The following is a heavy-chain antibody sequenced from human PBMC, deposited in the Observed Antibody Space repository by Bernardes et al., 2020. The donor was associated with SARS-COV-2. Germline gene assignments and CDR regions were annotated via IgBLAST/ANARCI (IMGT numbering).Heavy chain of an antibody. CDR2: INHSGST. J-gene: IGHJ6*02. CDR1: GGSFSGYY. Sequence: SETLSLTCAVYGGSFSGYYWSWIRQPPGKGLEWIGEINHSGSTNYNPSLKSRVTISVDTSKYQFSLKLSSVTAADTAVYYCARGKTYYYGSGSYYGTYGMDVWGQGTTVTVSS. CDR3: ARGKTYYYGSGSYYGTYGMDV. V-gene: IGHV4-34*01. D-gene: IGHD3-10*01.